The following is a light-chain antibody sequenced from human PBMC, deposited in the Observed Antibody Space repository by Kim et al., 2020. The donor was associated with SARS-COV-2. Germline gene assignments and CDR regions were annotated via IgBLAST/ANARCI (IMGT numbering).Light chain of an antibody. Sequence: EIVLTQSPGTLSLSPGERATLSCRASQSFTSSYLAGYQQKSGQAPRLLIYGASSRATGIPDRFSGSGSGTDFTLTISRLEPEDFAVYYCQQYSSSPWTFGQGTKVDIK. V-gene: IGKV3-20*01. CDR1: QSFTSSY. J-gene: IGKJ1*01. CDR2: GAS. CDR3: QQYSSSPWT.